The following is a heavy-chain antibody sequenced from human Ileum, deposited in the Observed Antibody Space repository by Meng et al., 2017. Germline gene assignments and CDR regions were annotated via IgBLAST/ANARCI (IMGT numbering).Heavy chain of an antibody. D-gene: IGHD3-10*01. CDR1: GFSFSNQS. CDR3: ANRAWLES. CDR2: ILDRDGKT. Sequence: GESLKISCAASGFSFSNQSMSWVRQAPGKGLEWVSVILDRDGKTYYADSVKGRFTFSRDNSKNTLYLQMNSLRVDDTAVYYCANRAWLESWGQGTLVTVSS. J-gene: IGHJ5*01. V-gene: IGHV3-23*01.